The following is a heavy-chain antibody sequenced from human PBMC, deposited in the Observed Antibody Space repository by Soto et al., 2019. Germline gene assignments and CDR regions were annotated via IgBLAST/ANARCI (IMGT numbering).Heavy chain of an antibody. D-gene: IGHD3-3*01. CDR3: APITSGYYHHPFDS. V-gene: IGHV3-23*01. CDR1: GFTFSSYA. Sequence: GGSLRLSCAASGFTFSSYAMSWVRQAPGKGLEWVSAISGSGGSTYYADSVKGRFTISRDNSKNTLYLQMNSLRAEDTAVYYCAPITSGYYHHPFDSWGQGTLVTVSS. J-gene: IGHJ4*02. CDR2: ISGSGGST.